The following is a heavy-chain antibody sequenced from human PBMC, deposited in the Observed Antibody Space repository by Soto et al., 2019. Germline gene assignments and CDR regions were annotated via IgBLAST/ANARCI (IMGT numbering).Heavy chain of an antibody. D-gene: IGHD4-17*01. V-gene: IGHV4-30-2*01. CDR2: IYHSGST. Sequence: QLQLQESGSGLVKPSQTLSLTCAVSGGSISSGGYSWSWIRQPPGKGLEWIGYIYHSGSTYYNPSLKSRVTISVDRYKNQFSLKLSSVTAADTAVYYCARSPDYGDYEGQFDYWGQGTLVTVSS. CDR3: ARSPDYGDYEGQFDY. J-gene: IGHJ4*02. CDR1: GGSISSGGYS.